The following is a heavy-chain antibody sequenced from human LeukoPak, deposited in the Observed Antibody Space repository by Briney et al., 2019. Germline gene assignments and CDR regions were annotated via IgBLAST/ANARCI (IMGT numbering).Heavy chain of an antibody. J-gene: IGHJ5*02. V-gene: IGHV4-39*01. CDR1: GGSISSSGYY. Sequence: PETLSLTCTVSGGSISSSGYYWGWIRQPPGKGLEWIASIYYSGSTYYNPSLKSRVTISVDTAKNQPSLKLSSLTAADTAVYYCARHEYSGSYYGLSWFDPWGQGTLVTVSS. CDR2: IYYSGST. CDR3: ARHEYSGSYYGLSWFDP. D-gene: IGHD1-26*01.